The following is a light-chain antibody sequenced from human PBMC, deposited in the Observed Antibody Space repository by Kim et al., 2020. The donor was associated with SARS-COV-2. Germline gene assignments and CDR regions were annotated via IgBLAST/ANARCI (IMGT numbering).Light chain of an antibody. CDR1: QSISNW. CDR2: HAS. Sequence: IQMTQSPSTLSASVGDRVTITCRASQSISNWLAWFQQKPGKAPKLLIYHASSLETGVPSRFSGSGSGTEFTLTISSLQPDEFSTYFCQQYNTYPLTFGGGTKVYIK. CDR3: QQYNTYPLT. V-gene: IGKV1-5*01. J-gene: IGKJ4*01.